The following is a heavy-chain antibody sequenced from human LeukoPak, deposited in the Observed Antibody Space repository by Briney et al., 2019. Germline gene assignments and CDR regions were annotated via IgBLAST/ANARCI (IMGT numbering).Heavy chain of an antibody. CDR1: GFTFSSYG. V-gene: IGHV3-30*18. J-gene: IGHJ4*02. Sequence: GGSLRLSCAASGFTFSSYGMHWVRQAPGKGLEWVAVISYDGSNKYYADSVKGRFTISRDNSKNTLYLQMNSLRAEDTAVYYCAKDIVGATASTYYWGQGTLVTVSS. CDR3: AKDIVGATASTYY. CDR2: ISYDGSNK. D-gene: IGHD1-26*01.